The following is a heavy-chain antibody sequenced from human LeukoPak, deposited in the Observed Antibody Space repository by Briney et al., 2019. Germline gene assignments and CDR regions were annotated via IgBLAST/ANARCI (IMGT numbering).Heavy chain of an antibody. CDR3: ARRGLGYSYGYKSYYYMDV. CDR2: ISSSGSTI. Sequence: GGSLRLSCAASGFTFSDYYMSWIRQAPGKGLEWVSYISSSGSTIYYADSVKGRFTISRDNAKSSLYLQMNSLRAEGTAVYYCARRGLGYSYGYKSYYYMDVWGKGTTVTVSS. D-gene: IGHD5-18*01. J-gene: IGHJ6*03. CDR1: GFTFSDYY. V-gene: IGHV3-11*01.